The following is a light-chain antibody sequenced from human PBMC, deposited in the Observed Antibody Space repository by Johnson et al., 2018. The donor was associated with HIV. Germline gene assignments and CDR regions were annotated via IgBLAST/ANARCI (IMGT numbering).Light chain of an antibody. CDR2: ENN. CDR3: GTWDSSLRGGGV. V-gene: IGLV1-51*02. CDR1: SSNIGNNY. Sequence: QSVLTHPPSVSAAPGQKVTISCSGSSSNIGNNYVSWYQQLPGTAPKLLIYENNKQPSGIPYRFSASKSGTSATLGITGLPNGDEADYYCGTWDSSLRGGGVLGTGTKVTVL. J-gene: IGLJ1*01.